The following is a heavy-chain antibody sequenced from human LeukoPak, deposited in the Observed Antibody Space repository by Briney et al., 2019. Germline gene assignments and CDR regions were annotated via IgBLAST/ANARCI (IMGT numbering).Heavy chain of an antibody. D-gene: IGHD3-10*01. V-gene: IGHV3-74*01. CDR2: VRGDGNDA. J-gene: IGHJ5*02. CDR1: GFTFSSDW. CDR3: SRDRVLGSGSLDA. Sequence: GGSLRLSCAASGFTFSSDWMHWVRQAPGKGLVWVSRVRGDGNDATYADSVKGRFTVSRDNARSTLFLQMNRLTADDTAVYYCSRDRVLGSGSLDAWGQGTLVSVSS.